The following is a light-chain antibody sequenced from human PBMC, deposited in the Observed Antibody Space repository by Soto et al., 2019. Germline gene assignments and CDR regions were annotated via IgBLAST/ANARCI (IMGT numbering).Light chain of an antibody. CDR2: DVS. CDR3: SSYTSSIL. V-gene: IGLV2-14*01. CDR1: SSDVGGYNY. Sequence: QSALTQPASVSGSPGQSITISCTGTSSDVGGYNYVSWYQQHPGKAPKLMIYDVSNRPSGVSNRFSGSKSGNTASLTISGLQAEDEADYYCSSYTSSILFGNGTKVTV. J-gene: IGLJ1*01.